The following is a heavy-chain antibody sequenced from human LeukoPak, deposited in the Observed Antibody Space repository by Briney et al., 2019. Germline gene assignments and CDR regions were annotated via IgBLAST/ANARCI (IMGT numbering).Heavy chain of an antibody. D-gene: IGHD2-15*01. CDR3: ARHRVGGTRREDSSI. CDR1: GGSLTDYF. V-gene: IGHV4-34*01. J-gene: IGHJ3*02. Sequence: SETLSLTCAIHGGSLTDYFWTWIRQPPGKGLEWIGEINHSGVTHYSPSVRGRVTMSIDTSKNQFSLTLTSVTAEDTAVYYCARHRVGGTRREDSSIWAQGTTVTVSS. CDR2: INHSGVT.